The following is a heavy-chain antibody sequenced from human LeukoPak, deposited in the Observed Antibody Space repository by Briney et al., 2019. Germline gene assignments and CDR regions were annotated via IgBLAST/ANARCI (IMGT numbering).Heavy chain of an antibody. J-gene: IGHJ4*02. D-gene: IGHD3-22*01. CDR1: GFTFDDYG. Sequence: GGSLRLSCAASGFTFDDYGLSWVRQVPGKGLEWVSGLNWNGASTGYADSVKGRFTISRDNAKNSLYLQMNSLRAEDTAVYYCAKADRRWATYYYDTSGYYYDYWGQGILVTVSS. CDR3: AKADRRWATYYYDTSGYYYDY. CDR2: LNWNGAST. V-gene: IGHV3-20*04.